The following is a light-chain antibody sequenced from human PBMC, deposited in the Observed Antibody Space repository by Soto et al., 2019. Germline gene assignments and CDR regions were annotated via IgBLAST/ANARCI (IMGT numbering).Light chain of an antibody. V-gene: IGKV4-1*01. Sequence: DIVLTQSPDSLAVSLGERATINCKPSHNILYSSDNKNYLSWYQQRPGQPPKLLFYWASTRESGVPDRFSGSGSGTHFTLTITSLQAEDVAVYYCQQYYSSPPTFGQGTKVDIK. CDR2: WAS. CDR3: QQYYSSPPT. J-gene: IGKJ1*01. CDR1: HNILYSSDNKNY.